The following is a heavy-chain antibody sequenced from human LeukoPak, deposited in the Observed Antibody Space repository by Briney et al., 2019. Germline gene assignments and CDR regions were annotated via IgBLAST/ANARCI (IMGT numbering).Heavy chain of an antibody. D-gene: IGHD3-3*02. CDR2: ISGSGGST. V-gene: IGHV3-23*01. J-gene: IGHJ5*01. CDR3: ARMSPIHFTDWFDF. Sequence: GGSLRLSCAASGLTFSSYAMSWVRQAPGKGLEWVSAISGSGGSTYHADSVKGRFTISRDNSKNTLYLQMNSLRAEDTAVYYCARMSPIHFTDWFDFWGQGTLVTVSS. CDR1: GLTFSSYA.